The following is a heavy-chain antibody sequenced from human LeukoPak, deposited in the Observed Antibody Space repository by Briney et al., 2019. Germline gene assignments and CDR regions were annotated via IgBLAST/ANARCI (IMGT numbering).Heavy chain of an antibody. J-gene: IGHJ6*03. CDR1: GFTFSDYA. CDR3: AKGRGPRVSYYYYYMDV. D-gene: IGHD2-8*01. Sequence: PGGSLRLSCTASGFTFSDYAMTWVRQAPGKGLEWVSAISNTGVSTYYADSVKGRFTISRDNSKNTLSLQMNSLRAEDTAIYYCAKGRGPRVSYYYYYMDVWGKGTTATVSS. CDR2: ISNTGVST. V-gene: IGHV3-23*01.